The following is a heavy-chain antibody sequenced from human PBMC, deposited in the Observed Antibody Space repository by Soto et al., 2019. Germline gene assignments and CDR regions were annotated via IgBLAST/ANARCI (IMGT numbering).Heavy chain of an antibody. CDR2: IYYSGST. CDR3: ARHRPNGQEWLRDAFDI. J-gene: IGHJ3*02. D-gene: IGHD3-3*01. V-gene: IGHV4-39*01. CDR1: GGSISSSSYY. Sequence: QLQLQESGPGLVKPSETLSLTCTVSGGSISSSSYYWGWIRQPPGKGLEWIGSIYYSGSTYYNPSLKSRVTISVDTSKNQFSLKLSSVTAADTAVYYCARHRPNGQEWLRDAFDIWGQGTMVTVSS.